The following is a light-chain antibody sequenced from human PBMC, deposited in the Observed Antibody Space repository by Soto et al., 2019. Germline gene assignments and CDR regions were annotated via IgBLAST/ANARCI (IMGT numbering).Light chain of an antibody. CDR2: DVS. V-gene: IGLV2-14*01. CDR3: SSYTSSSTFYV. CDR1: SSDVGDYNY. Sequence: QSVLTQPASVSGSPGQSVTISCTGTSSDVGDYNYVSWYQHHPGKAPKLMIYDVSNRPSGVSNRFSGSKSGNTASLTISGLQAEDEADYYCSSYTSSSTFYVFGTGTKVT. J-gene: IGLJ1*01.